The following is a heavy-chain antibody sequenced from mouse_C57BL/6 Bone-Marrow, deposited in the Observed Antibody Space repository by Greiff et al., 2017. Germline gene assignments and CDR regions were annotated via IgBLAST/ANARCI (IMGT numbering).Heavy chain of an antibody. D-gene: IGHD2-4*01. Sequence: VQLKESVAELVRPGASVTLSCTASGFNIKNTYMHWVKQRPEQGLEWIGRIDPANGNTKYAPKFQGKATITADTSSNTAYLQLSSLTSEDTAIYYCARPIYDYRFPDYAMDYWGQGTSVTVSS. CDR1: GFNIKNTY. J-gene: IGHJ4*01. CDR3: ARPIYDYRFPDYAMDY. V-gene: IGHV14-3*01. CDR2: IDPANGNT.